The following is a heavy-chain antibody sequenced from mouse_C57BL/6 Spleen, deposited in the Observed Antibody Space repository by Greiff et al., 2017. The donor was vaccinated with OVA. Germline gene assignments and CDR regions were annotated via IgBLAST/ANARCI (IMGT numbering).Heavy chain of an antibody. J-gene: IGHJ2*01. CDR1: GYSITSGYD. V-gene: IGHV3-1*01. CDR3: ARGGVTTFFDY. CDR2: ISYSGST. Sequence: EVHLVESGPGMVKPSQSLSLTCTVTGYSITSGYDWHWIRHFPGNKLEWMGYISYSGSTNYNPSLKSRISITHDTSKNHFFLKLNSVTTEDTATYYCARGGVTTFFDYWGQGTTLTVSS. D-gene: IGHD2-2*01.